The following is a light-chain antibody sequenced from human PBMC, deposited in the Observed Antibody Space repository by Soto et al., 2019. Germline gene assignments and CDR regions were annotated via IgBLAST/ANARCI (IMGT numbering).Light chain of an antibody. CDR1: QDISNF. V-gene: IGKV1-27*01. Sequence: DIRMTQSPSSLSAFVGDTVTITCRASQDISNFLAWYQQKPGKVPKLLIYAASTLQSGVPSRFSGSGSGTDVTLTISSLQPEDVATYYCQKCKIAPFTFGGGTKVEMK. CDR3: QKCKIAPFT. J-gene: IGKJ4*01. CDR2: AAS.